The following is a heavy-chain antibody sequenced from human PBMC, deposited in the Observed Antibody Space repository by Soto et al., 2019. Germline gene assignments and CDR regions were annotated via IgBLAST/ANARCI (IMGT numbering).Heavy chain of an antibody. CDR2: ISYGGGTT. D-gene: IGHD3-22*01. CDR3: AKNPGYYYDSTGYHFDY. Sequence: GGSLSLSCAASEFTFSNYAMSWVRQAPGKGLEWVSAISYGGGTTYYADSAKGRFTISRDNSKNTLYLQMNSLRAEDTAVYYCAKNPGYYYDSTGYHFDYWGQGT. J-gene: IGHJ4*02. V-gene: IGHV3-23*01. CDR1: EFTFSNYA.